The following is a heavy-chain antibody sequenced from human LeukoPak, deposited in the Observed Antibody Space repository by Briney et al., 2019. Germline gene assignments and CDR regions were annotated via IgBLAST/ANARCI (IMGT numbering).Heavy chain of an antibody. Sequence: SETLSLTCTVSGGSISSYYWSWIRQPPGKGLEWIGYIYYSGSTNYNPSLKSRVTISVDTSKNQFSLKLSSVSAADTAVYYCARPNVGATTYYWYFDLWGRGTLVTVSS. CDR3: ARPNVGATTYYWYFDL. V-gene: IGHV4-59*08. D-gene: IGHD1-26*01. J-gene: IGHJ2*01. CDR2: IYYSGST. CDR1: GGSISSYY.